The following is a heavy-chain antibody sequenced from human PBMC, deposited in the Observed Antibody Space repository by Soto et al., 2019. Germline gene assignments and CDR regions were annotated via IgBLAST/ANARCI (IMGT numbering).Heavy chain of an antibody. Sequence: QVQLQESGPGLVKPSQTLSLTCTVSGVAIRSSNYYWSWIRQHPGRGLEWIGYIHYSGSTYYNPALKSRVTMSVDTSKNQFSLKLSSVTAADTAVYYCARGGRPDIVVVVAHFDYWGQGTLVTVSS. J-gene: IGHJ4*02. V-gene: IGHV4-31*03. D-gene: IGHD2-15*01. CDR2: IHYSGST. CDR1: GVAIRSSNYY. CDR3: ARGGRPDIVVVVAHFDY.